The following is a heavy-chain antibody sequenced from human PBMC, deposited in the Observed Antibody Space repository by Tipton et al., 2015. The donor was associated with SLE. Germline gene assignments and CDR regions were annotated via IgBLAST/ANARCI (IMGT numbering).Heavy chain of an antibody. J-gene: IGHJ4*02. Sequence: SLRLSCAPSGFTFSLYSMNWVRQAPGKGLQWVSSITTDSASKIYADSVRGRFTISRDNSRNSLYLQMNSLRTEDTALYYCAKGLFDKTTTTSPHYWGQGTLVTVSS. CDR1: GFTFSLYS. CDR2: ITTDSASK. D-gene: IGHD1-14*01. CDR3: AKGLFDKTTTTSPHY. V-gene: IGHV3-21*04.